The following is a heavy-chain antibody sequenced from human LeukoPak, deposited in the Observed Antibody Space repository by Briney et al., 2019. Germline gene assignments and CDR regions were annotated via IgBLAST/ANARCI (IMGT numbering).Heavy chain of an antibody. V-gene: IGHV3-30*03. CDR1: GFTFSSYG. Sequence: GRSLRLSCAASGFTFSSYGMHWVRQAPGKGLEWVAVISYDGSNKYYADSVKGRFTISRDNSKNTLYLQMNSLRAEDTAVYYCAGELLPSYGMDVWGQGTTVTVSS. D-gene: IGHD1-26*01. J-gene: IGHJ6*02. CDR3: AGELLPSYGMDV. CDR2: ISYDGSNK.